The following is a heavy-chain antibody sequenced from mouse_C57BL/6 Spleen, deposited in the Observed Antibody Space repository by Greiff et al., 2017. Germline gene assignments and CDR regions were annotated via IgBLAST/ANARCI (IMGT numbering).Heavy chain of an antibody. J-gene: IGHJ3*01. CDR2: INPSTGGT. Sequence: EVQLQQSGPELVKPGASVKISCKASGYSFTGYYMNWVKQSPEKSLEWIGEINPSTGGTTYNQKFKAKATLTVDKSSSTAYMQLKSLTSEDSAVYYCARAGGTGTPWFAYWGQGTLVTVSA. V-gene: IGHV1-42*01. D-gene: IGHD4-1*01. CDR3: ARAGGTGTPWFAY. CDR1: GYSFTGYY.